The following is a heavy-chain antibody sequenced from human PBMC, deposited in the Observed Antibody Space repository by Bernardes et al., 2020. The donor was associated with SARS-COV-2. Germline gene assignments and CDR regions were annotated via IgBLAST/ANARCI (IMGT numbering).Heavy chain of an antibody. J-gene: IGHJ2*01. Sequence: TLSLTCAVYSGSFSGYYWSWIRQTPGKGLVWIGEINDSGSTKYNPALKSRVTIPVDPSKNQFSLKLNSVTAAGTAVYYCARGSAAVVSHFMLLFANWYFDLCGRGTLVTVSS. CDR2: INDSGST. D-gene: IGHD2-15*01. V-gene: IGHV4-34*01. CDR1: SGSFSGYY. CDR3: ARGSAAVVSHFMLLFANWYFDL.